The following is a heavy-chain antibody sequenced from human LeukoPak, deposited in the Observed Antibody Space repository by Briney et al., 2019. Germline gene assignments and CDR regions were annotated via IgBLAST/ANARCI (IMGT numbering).Heavy chain of an antibody. CDR1: GYTFTDYF. CDR3: ARNYGHNSKYFDF. Sequence: EASVKVSCKASGYTFTDYFMHWVRQAPGQGLEWMGWISPEGGGTHYAQRFQGRVTMTRDTSISTAYMVLTSLSSDDTAVYYCARNYGHNSKYFDFWGQGTLVTVSS. J-gene: IGHJ4*02. CDR2: ISPEGGGT. V-gene: IGHV1-2*02. D-gene: IGHD4-17*01.